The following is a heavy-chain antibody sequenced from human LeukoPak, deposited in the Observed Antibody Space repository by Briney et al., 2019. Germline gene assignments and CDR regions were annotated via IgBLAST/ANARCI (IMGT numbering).Heavy chain of an antibody. CDR1: GFTFSSYS. D-gene: IGHD6-13*01. CDR3: AKGWQLLVPGGP. V-gene: IGHV3-21*01. Sequence: GGSLRLSCAASGFTFSSYSMNWVRQAPGKGLEWVSSISSSSSYIYYADSVKGRFTISRDNAKNSLYLQMNSLRAEDTAVYYCAKGWQLLVPGGPWGQGALVTVSS. J-gene: IGHJ5*02. CDR2: ISSSSSYI.